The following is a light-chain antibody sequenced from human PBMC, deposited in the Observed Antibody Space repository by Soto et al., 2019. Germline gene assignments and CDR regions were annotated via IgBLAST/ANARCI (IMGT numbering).Light chain of an antibody. V-gene: IGLV2-14*01. CDR2: EVS. Sequence: QSALTQPASVSGSPGQSITISCTGTSSDVGGYNYVSWYQQHPGKAPKLMIYEVSNRPSGVSNRFSGSKSGSTASLTISGLQAEDEADYYCSSYASSSTLHWVFGGGTKLTVL. J-gene: IGLJ3*02. CDR3: SSYASSSTLHWV. CDR1: SSDVGGYNY.